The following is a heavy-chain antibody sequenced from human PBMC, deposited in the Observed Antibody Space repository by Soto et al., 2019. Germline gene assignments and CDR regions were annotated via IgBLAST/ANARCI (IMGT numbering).Heavy chain of an antibody. Sequence: GGSLRLSCAASGFTFSSYSMNWVRQAPGKGLEWVSSISSSSSYIYYADSVKGRFTISRDNAKNSLYLQMNSLRAEDTAVYYCAITRWYCGGDCSIDYWGQGTLVTVS. CDR2: ISSSSSYI. J-gene: IGHJ4*02. CDR1: GFTFSSYS. D-gene: IGHD2-21*02. V-gene: IGHV3-21*01. CDR3: AITRWYCGGDCSIDY.